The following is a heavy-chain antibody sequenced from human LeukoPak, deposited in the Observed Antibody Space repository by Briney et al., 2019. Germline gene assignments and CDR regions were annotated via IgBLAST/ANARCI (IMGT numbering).Heavy chain of an antibody. Sequence: GGSLRLSCAASGFTFSNYFMHWVRQAPGKGLEWVADIASDGSHTFYVESVKGRFTISRDNSKNALYLQMNSLGPEDTAAYFCARERQDTVIHSGAFDIWGQGTMVTVSS. V-gene: IGHV3-30-3*01. CDR1: GFTFSNYF. CDR2: IASDGSHT. CDR3: ARERQDTVIHSGAFDI. J-gene: IGHJ3*02. D-gene: IGHD2-21*02.